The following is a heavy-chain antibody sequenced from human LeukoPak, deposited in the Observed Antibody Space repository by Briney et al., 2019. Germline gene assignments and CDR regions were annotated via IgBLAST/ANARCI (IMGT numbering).Heavy chain of an antibody. CDR1: GFTFSSYG. CDR2: ISYDGSNK. D-gene: IGHD6-13*01. V-gene: IGHV3-30*18. Sequence: PGGSLRLSCAASGFTFSSYGMHWVRQAPAKGLEWVAVISYDGSNKYYADSVKGRFTISRDNSKNTLYPQMNSLRAEDTAVYYCAKSLGLPSGTNHSGDYWGQGTLVTVSS. J-gene: IGHJ4*02. CDR3: AKSLGLPSGTNHSGDY.